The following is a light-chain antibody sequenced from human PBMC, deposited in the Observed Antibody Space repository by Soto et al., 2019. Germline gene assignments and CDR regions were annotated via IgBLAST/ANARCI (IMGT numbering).Light chain of an antibody. CDR2: GAS. Sequence: EIVLTQSPGTLSLSPGERATLSCRASQSVSSRSLAWYQQKPGQAPRLLIYGASNRATGIPDRFSGSGSGTDFTLTINRLEPEDFAVYYCQQYGSSPGTFGQGTKVEMK. J-gene: IGKJ1*01. CDR3: QQYGSSPGT. V-gene: IGKV3-20*01. CDR1: QSVSSRS.